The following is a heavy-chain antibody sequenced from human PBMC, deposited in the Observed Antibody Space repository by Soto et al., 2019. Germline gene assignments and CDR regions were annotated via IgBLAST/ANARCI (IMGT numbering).Heavy chain of an antibody. J-gene: IGHJ5*02. CDR2: ISYSGST. Sequence: PSETLSLTCTVSGGSISSDSYYWGWIRQSPEKGLEWIASISYSGSTYYNPTLKSRVIISVDTSKNQFSLNLTSVAAADTAVYYCARDYGYNYGYYRWFDPWGQGTLVTVSS. D-gene: IGHD5-18*01. CDR1: GGSISSDSYY. CDR3: ARDYGYNYGYYRWFDP. V-gene: IGHV4-39*07.